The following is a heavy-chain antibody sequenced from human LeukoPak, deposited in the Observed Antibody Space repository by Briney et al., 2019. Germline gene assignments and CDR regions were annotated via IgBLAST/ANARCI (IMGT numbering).Heavy chain of an antibody. CDR3: ASGFWSGYYTGAY. Sequence: ASVKVPCKASGYTFTDFYMHWVRQAPGQPLEWMGWINPNSGGTKYAQKFQGRVTMTRDTSISTAYMELNRLRSDDTAVYYCASGFWSGYYTGAYWGQGTLVTVSS. D-gene: IGHD3-3*01. CDR2: INPNSGGT. J-gene: IGHJ4*02. CDR1: GYTFTDFY. V-gene: IGHV1-2*02.